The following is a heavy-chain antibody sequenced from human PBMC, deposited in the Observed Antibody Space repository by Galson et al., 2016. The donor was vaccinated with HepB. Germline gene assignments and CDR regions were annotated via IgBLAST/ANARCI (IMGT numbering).Heavy chain of an antibody. Sequence: SLRLSCAASGFIFDDYMMHWVRQAPGKGLEWVSLISWDGGSTYYADSVKGRFTISRDGSRYSLYLQMNGLRTEDTALYYCAKDAAGIAAAGPRFEYWGQGTLVTVSS. D-gene: IGHD6-13*01. CDR3: AKDAAGIAAAGPRFEY. CDR2: ISWDGGST. J-gene: IGHJ4*02. CDR1: GFIFDDYM. V-gene: IGHV3-43*01.